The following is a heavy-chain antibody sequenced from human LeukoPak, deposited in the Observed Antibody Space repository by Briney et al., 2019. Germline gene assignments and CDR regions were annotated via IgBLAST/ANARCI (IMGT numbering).Heavy chain of an antibody. CDR1: GYTFTGYY. J-gene: IGHJ4*02. CDR2: INPNSGGT. V-gene: IGHV1-2*02. CDR3: ARSGQQLVPYYFDY. Sequence: ASVKVSCKASGYTFTGYYMHWVRQAPGQGLEWMGWINPNSGGTNYAQKFQGRVTMTRDTSISTAYMELSSLRSEDTAVYYCARSGQQLVPYYFDYWGQGTLVTVSS. D-gene: IGHD6-6*01.